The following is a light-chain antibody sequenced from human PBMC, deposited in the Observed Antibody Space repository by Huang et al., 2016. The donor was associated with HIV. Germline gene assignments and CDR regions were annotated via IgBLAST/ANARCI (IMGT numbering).Light chain of an antibody. CDR1: QSVSSN. CDR2: GAS. CDR3: QQYNNWPRT. V-gene: IGKV3-15*01. J-gene: IGKJ1*01. Sequence: EIVMTQSPATLSVSPGERATLPCRASQSVSSNLAWYQQKPGQAPRLLIYGASTRAPGIPARFSGSGSGTEFTLTISSLQSEDFAVYYCQQYNNWPRTFGQGTKVEIK.